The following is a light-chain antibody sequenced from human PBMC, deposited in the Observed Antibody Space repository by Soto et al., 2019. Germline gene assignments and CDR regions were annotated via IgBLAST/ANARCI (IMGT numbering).Light chain of an antibody. Sequence: DIQMTQSPSSLSASVGDRVTITCRASQTIKKYLNWYQQKPGKAPKLLVYTASSLQVGLPSRFSGSGSGTNFTLTSSSLQPEDFATYFCQQSFATPLTFGGGTKVEIK. V-gene: IGKV1-39*01. CDR1: QTIKKY. CDR2: TAS. J-gene: IGKJ4*01. CDR3: QQSFATPLT.